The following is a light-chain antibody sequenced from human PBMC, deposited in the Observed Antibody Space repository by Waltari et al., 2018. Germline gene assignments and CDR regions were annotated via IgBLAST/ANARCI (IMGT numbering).Light chain of an antibody. CDR1: QGISTY. J-gene: IGKJ4*01. CDR3: QQGNSYPLT. CDR2: YAN. V-gene: IGKV1-17*02. Sequence: DIQMSQSPSSLSASVGDRVTITCRASQGISTYLNWYQQKPGNAPKLLIYYANSLPSGVPSRFSGSGSGTEFTLIISNLQPEDFATYYCQQGNSYPLTFGGGTKVEIK.